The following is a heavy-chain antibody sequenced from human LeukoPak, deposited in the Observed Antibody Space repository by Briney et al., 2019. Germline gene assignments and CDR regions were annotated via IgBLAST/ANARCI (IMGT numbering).Heavy chain of an antibody. V-gene: IGHV4-59*01. CDR1: GGSISTYY. CDR3: ARGGAARLHFQN. J-gene: IGHJ1*01. CDR2: IYHSGST. Sequence: SETLSLTCTASGGSISTYYWNWIRQPPGKGLEWIGYIYHSGSTNYNPSLQSRVTISVDTSKNQFSLNLNSVTAADTAVYYCARGGAARLHFQNWGQGTLVTVSS. D-gene: IGHD6-6*01.